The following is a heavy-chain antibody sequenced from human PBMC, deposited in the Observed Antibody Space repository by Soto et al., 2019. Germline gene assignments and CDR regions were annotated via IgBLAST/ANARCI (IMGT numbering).Heavy chain of an antibody. V-gene: IGHV4-39*01. CDR2: IYYSGST. CDR1: GGSISSSSYY. J-gene: IGHJ5*02. Sequence: QLQLQESGPGLVKPSETLSLTCTVSGGSISSSSYYWGWIRQPPGKGLEWIGSIYYSGSTYYNPSLKSRVTISVDTSKNQFSLKLSSVTAADTAVYYCARQLWLQENWFDPWGQGTLVTVSS. CDR3: ARQLWLQENWFDP. D-gene: IGHD5-12*01.